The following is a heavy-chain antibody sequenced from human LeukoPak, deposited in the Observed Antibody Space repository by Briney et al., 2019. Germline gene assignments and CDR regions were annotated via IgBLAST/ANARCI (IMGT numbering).Heavy chain of an antibody. Sequence: GGSLRLSCTASGFTFGDYAMSWVRQAPGKGLEWVGFIRSKAYGGTTEYAASVKGRFTIPRDDSKSIAYLQMNSLKTEDTAVYYCTRGPAVRLYYFDYWGQGTLVTVSS. J-gene: IGHJ4*02. CDR1: GFTFGDYA. V-gene: IGHV3-49*04. CDR2: IRSKAYGGTT. CDR3: TRGPAVRLYYFDY.